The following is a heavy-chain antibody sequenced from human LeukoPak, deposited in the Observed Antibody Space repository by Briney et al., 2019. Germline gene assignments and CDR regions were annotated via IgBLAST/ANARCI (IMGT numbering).Heavy chain of an antibody. CDR2: IYPSGGTT. Sequence: PSETLSLTCTVSGGSINSGSHYWSWIRQPAGKGLEWIVRIYPSGGTTNYNPSLKSRVTISVDTSKNQFSLKLTSVTAADTAVYYCAKVMTMVVHVFDIWGQGTMVTVSS. V-gene: IGHV4-61*02. CDR1: GGSINSGSHY. D-gene: IGHD4/OR15-4a*01. J-gene: IGHJ3*02. CDR3: AKVMTMVVHVFDI.